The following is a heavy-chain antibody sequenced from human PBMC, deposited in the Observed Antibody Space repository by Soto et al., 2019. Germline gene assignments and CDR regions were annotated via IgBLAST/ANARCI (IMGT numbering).Heavy chain of an antibody. J-gene: IGHJ4*02. V-gene: IGHV3-30-3*01. D-gene: IGHD3-16*01. CDR2: ISHDGNDE. Sequence: QVRLVESGGGVVQPGRSLRLSCAASGFTLSSYAMNWVRQAPGKGLEWVAVISHDGNDEYYADSVKGRFTVSRDNSKNTLSQQMNSLSIEDTAVYYCTRAQGLGELSGWLYWGQGILVAVSS. CDR3: TRAQGLGELSGWLY. CDR1: GFTLSSYA.